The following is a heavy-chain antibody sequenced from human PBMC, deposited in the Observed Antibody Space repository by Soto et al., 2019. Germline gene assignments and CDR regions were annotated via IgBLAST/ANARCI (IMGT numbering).Heavy chain of an antibody. J-gene: IGHJ5*02. CDR1: GYTFTSYD. D-gene: IGHD2-15*01. V-gene: IGHV1-8*01. CDR2: MNPNSGNT. CDR3: ASSERVVVAAYSIWFVP. Sequence: ASVKVSCKASGYTFTSYDINWVRQATGQGLEWMGWMNPNSGNTGYAQKFQGRVTMTRNTSISTAYMELSSLRSEETAVYYCASSERVVVAAYSIWFVPWGQATLVTVSS.